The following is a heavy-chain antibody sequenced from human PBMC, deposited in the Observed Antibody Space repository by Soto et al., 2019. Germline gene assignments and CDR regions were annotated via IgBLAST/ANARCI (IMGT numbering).Heavy chain of an antibody. Sequence: GGSLRLSCAASGFTFSSYGMHWVRQAPGKGLEWVAVIWYDGSNKYYADSVKGRFTISRDNSKNTLYLQMNSLRAEDTAVYYCARDLGAGIAVAEPFDIWGQGTMVTVSS. CDR1: GFTFSSYG. V-gene: IGHV3-33*01. CDR2: IWYDGSNK. CDR3: ARDLGAGIAVAEPFDI. J-gene: IGHJ3*02. D-gene: IGHD6-19*01.